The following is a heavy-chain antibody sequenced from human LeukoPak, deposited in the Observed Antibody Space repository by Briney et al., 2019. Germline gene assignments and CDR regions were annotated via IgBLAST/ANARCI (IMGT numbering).Heavy chain of an antibody. Sequence: SETLSLTCTVSGGYISSSSYYWGWIRQPPGKGLEWVGSIYYSGSTYYNPSLKSRVTISVDTSKNQFSLKLSSMTAADTAVYYCARTSLYSSSLGDFDYWGQGTLVTVSS. CDR2: IYYSGST. V-gene: IGHV4-39*07. CDR3: ARTSLYSSSLGDFDY. CDR1: GGYISSSSYY. J-gene: IGHJ4*02. D-gene: IGHD6-6*01.